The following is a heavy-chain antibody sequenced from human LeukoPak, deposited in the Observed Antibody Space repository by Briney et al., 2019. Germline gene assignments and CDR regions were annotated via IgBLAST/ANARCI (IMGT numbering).Heavy chain of an antibody. D-gene: IGHD3-10*01. CDR1: GFTFSNYG. V-gene: IGHV3-33*01. CDR2: IWHDGSNK. J-gene: IGHJ6*02. CDR3: ARNYGGYYGMDV. Sequence: PGGSLRLSCAVSGFTFSNYGIHWVRQAPGKGLEWVALIWHDGSNKYYADSVKGRFTISRDNSRNTLYLQMNSLRAEDTAVYYCARNYGGYYGMDVWGQGTTVTVSS.